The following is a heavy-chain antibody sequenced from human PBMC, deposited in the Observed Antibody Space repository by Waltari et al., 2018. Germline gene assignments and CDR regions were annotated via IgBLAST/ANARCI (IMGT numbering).Heavy chain of an antibody. J-gene: IGHJ4*02. D-gene: IGHD6-19*01. CDR1: GGSFSGYY. CDR3: ARHSSGWYYFDY. Sequence: QVQLQQWGAGLLKPSETLSLTCAVYGGSFSGYYWSWIRQPPGKGLEWIGEINHSGSTNYNPSLKSRVTISVDTSKNQFSLKLSSVTAADTAVYYCARHSSGWYYFDYWGQGTLVTVSS. V-gene: IGHV4-34*01. CDR2: INHSGST.